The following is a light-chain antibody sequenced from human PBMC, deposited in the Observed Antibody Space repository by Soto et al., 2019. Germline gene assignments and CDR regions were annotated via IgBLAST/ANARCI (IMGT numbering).Light chain of an antibody. V-gene: IGLV2-23*01. Sequence: QSVLAQPASVSGSPGQSITISCTGTSSDVGSGNVVSWYQHYPGKAPQLIIYEGFKRPSGVSSRFSGSKSGNTASLTISGLQAEEEAEYHCCSHAGSDTYVFGTGTKVTVL. CDR1: SSDVGSGNV. CDR2: EGF. J-gene: IGLJ1*01. CDR3: CSHAGSDTYV.